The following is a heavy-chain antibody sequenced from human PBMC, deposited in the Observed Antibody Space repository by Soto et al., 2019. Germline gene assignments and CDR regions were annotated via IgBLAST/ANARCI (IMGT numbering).Heavy chain of an antibody. CDR3: ARRNLYCSGAACYGTNDFDF. Sequence: PGESLKISCKVTGYNFTNYWVAWVRQMPGKGLEWMGIVFPGDSDTRYNPSFQGQVTFSADQSTVTAFSQWTSLKAPDTATYYCARRNLYCSGAACYGTNDFDFWGQGTKVTVSS. J-gene: IGHJ4*02. D-gene: IGHD2-15*01. V-gene: IGHV5-51*01. CDR1: GYNFTNYW. CDR2: VFPGDSDT.